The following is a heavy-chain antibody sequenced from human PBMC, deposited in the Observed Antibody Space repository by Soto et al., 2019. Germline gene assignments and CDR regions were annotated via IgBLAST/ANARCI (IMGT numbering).Heavy chain of an antibody. CDR1: GYSFTTYW. Sequence: LGESLKISCKGSGYSFTTYWIGWVRQMPGKGLEWMGIIYPGDSDTRYSPSFQGQVTISADKYISTAYLQWSSLEASDTAMYYCARKDSSSAFDYWGQGTLGTVSA. CDR3: ARKDSSSAFDY. V-gene: IGHV5-51*01. CDR2: IYPGDSDT. D-gene: IGHD3-22*01. J-gene: IGHJ4*02.